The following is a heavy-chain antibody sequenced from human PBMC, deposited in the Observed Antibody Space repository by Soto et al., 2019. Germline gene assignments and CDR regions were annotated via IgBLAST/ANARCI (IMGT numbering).Heavy chain of an antibody. Sequence: GASVKVSCKASGYTFTGYYMHWVRQAPGQGLEWMGWINPNSGGTNYAQKFQGWVTMTRDTSISTAYMELSRLRSDDTAVYYCARVRSPSMFGGFIGPFDYWGQGTLVTVSS. CDR1: GYTFTGYY. CDR2: INPNSGGT. J-gene: IGHJ4*02. V-gene: IGHV1-2*04. CDR3: ARVRSPSMFGGFIGPFDY. D-gene: IGHD3-16*02.